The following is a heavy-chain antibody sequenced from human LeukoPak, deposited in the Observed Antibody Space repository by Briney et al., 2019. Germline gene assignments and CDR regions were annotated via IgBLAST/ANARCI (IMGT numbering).Heavy chain of an antibody. CDR1: GFTFGSYA. Sequence: GGSLRLSCAASGFTFGSYAMNWVRQAPEKGLEWVSTISGSGSYTYYADSVKGRFTISRDNSKNTLYLQMNSLRADDTALYYCAKDLESGAVVMDVWGKGTTVTVSS. V-gene: IGHV3-23*01. CDR3: AKDLESGAVVMDV. D-gene: IGHD2-2*01. CDR2: ISGSGSYT. J-gene: IGHJ6*04.